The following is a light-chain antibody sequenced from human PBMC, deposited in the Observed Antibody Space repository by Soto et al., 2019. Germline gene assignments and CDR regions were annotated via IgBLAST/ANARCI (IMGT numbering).Light chain of an antibody. CDR2: GNS. V-gene: IGLV1-40*01. CDR1: SSNIGAGYD. Sequence: QSVLTQPPSVSGAPGQRVTISCTGSSSNIGAGYDVHWYQQLPGTAPKLLIYGNSNRPSGVPDRFSGSKSGTSASLAIPGLQAEDEADYYCQSYDNSHVVFGGGTKLTVL. J-gene: IGLJ2*01. CDR3: QSYDNSHVV.